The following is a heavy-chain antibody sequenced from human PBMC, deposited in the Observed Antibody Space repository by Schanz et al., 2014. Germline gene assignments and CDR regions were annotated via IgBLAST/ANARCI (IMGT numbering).Heavy chain of an antibody. J-gene: IGHJ5*02. CDR1: GFSFTTYA. D-gene: IGHD3-10*01. CDR2: ISSGGGST. Sequence: EVQLMESGGGLVKPGGSLRLSCTASGFSFTTYAMSWVRQAPGKGLEWVSSISSGGGSTYYADSVKGRFTISRDNAKNTLYLQMNSLRAEDTAVYYCARPALWFGDNCFDPGGQGTLVTVSS. CDR3: ARPALWFGDNCFDP. V-gene: IGHV3-23*01.